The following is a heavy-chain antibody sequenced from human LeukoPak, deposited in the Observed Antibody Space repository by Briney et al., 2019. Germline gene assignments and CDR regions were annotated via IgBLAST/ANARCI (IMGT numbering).Heavy chain of an antibody. D-gene: IGHD3-22*01. CDR1: GFTFSSYA. V-gene: IGHV3-30*04. CDR2: ISYDGSNK. J-gene: IGHJ4*02. CDR3: ARAYYYDSSGYYPDY. Sequence: GGYLRLSCAASGFTFSSYAMHWVRQAPGKGLEWVAVISYDGSNKYYADSVKGRFTISRDNSKNTLYLQMNSLRAEDTAVYYCARAYYYDSSGYYPDYWGQGTLVTVSS.